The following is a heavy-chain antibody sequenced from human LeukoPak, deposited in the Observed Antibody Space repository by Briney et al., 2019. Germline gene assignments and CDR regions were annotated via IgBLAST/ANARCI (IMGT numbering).Heavy chain of an antibody. Sequence: GGSLRLSCAASGFTVSSNYMSWVRQAPGKGLEWVSVIYDNGDAYSADSVKGRFTISRHNSKNTLYLQMNSLRPEDTAVYYCAGGSRRDGYDHWGQGTLVTVSS. V-gene: IGHV3-53*04. CDR1: GFTVSSNY. J-gene: IGHJ5*02. CDR2: IYDNGDA. D-gene: IGHD5-24*01. CDR3: AGGSRRDGYDH.